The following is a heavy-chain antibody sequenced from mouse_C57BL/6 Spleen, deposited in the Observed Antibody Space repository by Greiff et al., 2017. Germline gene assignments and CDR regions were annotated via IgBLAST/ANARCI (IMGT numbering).Heavy chain of an antibody. J-gene: IGHJ3*01. CDR1: GFTFSDYY. CDR3: ARQSYYDYSFAY. D-gene: IGHD2-4*01. V-gene: IGHV5-12*01. Sequence: EVKLVESGGGLVQPGGSLKLSCAASGFTFSDYYMYWVRQTPEKRLEWVAYISNGGGSTYYPDTVKGRFTISRDNAKNTLYLQMSRLKSEDTAMYYCARQSYYDYSFAYWGQGTLVTVSA. CDR2: ISNGGGST.